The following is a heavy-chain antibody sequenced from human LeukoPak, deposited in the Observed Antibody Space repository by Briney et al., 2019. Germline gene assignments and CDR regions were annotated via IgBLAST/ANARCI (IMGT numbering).Heavy chain of an antibody. CDR1: GGSIRSGSHY. CDR3: AKRDDSGGNLVDL. V-gene: IGHV4-39*02. CDR2: IYYSGST. Sequence: PSETLSLTCTGSGGSIRSGSHYWAWLRQPPGKGLEWIGSIYYSGSTYYNPSLENRVTISIDTSKNHFSLKLSSLSAADTSVYYCAKRDDSGGNLVDLWGQGTLVTVS. D-gene: IGHD3-22*01. J-gene: IGHJ4*02.